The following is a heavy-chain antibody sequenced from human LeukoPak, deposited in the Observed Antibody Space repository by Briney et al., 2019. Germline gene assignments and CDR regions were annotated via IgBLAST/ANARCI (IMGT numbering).Heavy chain of an antibody. D-gene: IGHD4-17*01. CDR2: ISYDGSNK. V-gene: IGHV3-30*03. CDR3: ARDQWRTTVTTRLNYYYYGMDV. J-gene: IGHJ6*02. Sequence: GGSLRLSCAASGFTFSSYGMHWVRQAPGKGLEWVAVISYDGSNKYYADSVKGRFTISRDNAKNSLYLQMNSLRAEDTAVYYCARDQWRTTVTTRLNYYYYGMDVWGQGTTVTVSS. CDR1: GFTFSSYG.